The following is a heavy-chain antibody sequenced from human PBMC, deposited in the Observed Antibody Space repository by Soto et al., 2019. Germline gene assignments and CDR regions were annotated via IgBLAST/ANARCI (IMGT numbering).Heavy chain of an antibody. Sequence: ASETLSLTCTVSGGSISSSSYYWGLIRQPPGKGLEWIGSIYYSGTTFYNPSLKSRVTISVDTSKNQFSLRLTSVTAADTAVYYCARLLSGEQVFDIWGQGTMVTVSS. J-gene: IGHJ3*02. CDR3: ARLLSGEQVFDI. V-gene: IGHV4-39*01. CDR2: IYYSGTT. D-gene: IGHD6-13*01. CDR1: GGSISSSSYY.